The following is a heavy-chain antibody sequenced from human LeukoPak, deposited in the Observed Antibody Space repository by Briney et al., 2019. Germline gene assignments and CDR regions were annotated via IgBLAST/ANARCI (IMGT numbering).Heavy chain of an antibody. V-gene: IGHV3-30*02. CDR3: ARGKGFMITFGGVIVDY. D-gene: IGHD3-16*02. Sequence: GGSLRLSCAASGFTFSSYGMHWVRQAPGKGLEWVAFIRYDGSNKYYADSVKGRFTISRDNSKNTLYLQMGSLRAEDMAVYYCARGKGFMITFGGVIVDYWGQGTLVTVSS. J-gene: IGHJ4*02. CDR2: IRYDGSNK. CDR1: GFTFSSYG.